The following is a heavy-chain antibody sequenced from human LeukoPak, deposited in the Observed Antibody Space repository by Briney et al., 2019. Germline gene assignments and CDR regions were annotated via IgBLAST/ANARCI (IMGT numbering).Heavy chain of an antibody. CDR1: GGSISSSSYY. V-gene: IGHV4-39*07. D-gene: IGHD6-19*01. J-gene: IGHJ2*01. CDR3: ARDSSGWGYWYFDL. Sequence: SETLSLTCTVSGGSISSSSYYWGWIRQPPGKGLEWIGSIYYSGSTYYNPSLKSRVTISVDTSKNQFSLKLSSVTAADTAVYYCARDSSGWGYWYFDLWGRGTLVTVSS. CDR2: IYYSGST.